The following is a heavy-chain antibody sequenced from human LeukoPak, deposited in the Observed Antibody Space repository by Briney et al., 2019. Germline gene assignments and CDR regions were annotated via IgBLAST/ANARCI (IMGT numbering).Heavy chain of an antibody. Sequence: PSGALSLTSTVSGGSISIGGYYWSWIRQHPGNGLEWIGYIHYDGSTYYNPSLKGQFTIAVETSKNQFYLKLSSVTAADAAVYYCARVRNYDFWSGGEDYWGQGTLVTVSS. J-gene: IGHJ4*02. CDR1: GGSISIGGYY. V-gene: IGHV4-31*01. D-gene: IGHD3-3*01. CDR2: IHYDGST. CDR3: ARVRNYDFWSGGEDY.